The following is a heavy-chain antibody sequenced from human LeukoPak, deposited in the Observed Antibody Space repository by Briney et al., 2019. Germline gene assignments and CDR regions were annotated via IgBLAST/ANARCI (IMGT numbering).Heavy chain of an antibody. J-gene: IGHJ5*02. CDR2: ISTSSTYI. V-gene: IGHV3-21*01. CDR1: GFTLSGYT. CDR3: AREESYCNCDWSPA. D-gene: IGHD2-21*02. Sequence: GGSLRLSCAASGFTLSGYTMNWVRQAPGKGLQGVSSISTSSTYIYYADSVRGRFTISRDNAQNSLYLQMSSLRAEDTAVYYCAREESYCNCDWSPAWGQGTLVTVSS.